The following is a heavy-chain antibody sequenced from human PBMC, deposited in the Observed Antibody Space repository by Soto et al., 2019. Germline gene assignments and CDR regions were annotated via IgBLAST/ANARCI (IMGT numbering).Heavy chain of an antibody. D-gene: IGHD1-26*01. CDR3: ARQWGISTTMPETIDY. CDR1: GFTFSSYS. CDR2: ISSSSSYI. J-gene: IGHJ4*02. V-gene: IGHV3-21*01. Sequence: GGSLRLSCAASGFTFSSYSMNWVRQAPGKGLEWVSSISSSSSYIYYADSVKGRFTISRDNAKNSLYLQMNSLRAEDTAVYYCARQWGISTTMPETIDYWGQGTLVTVSS.